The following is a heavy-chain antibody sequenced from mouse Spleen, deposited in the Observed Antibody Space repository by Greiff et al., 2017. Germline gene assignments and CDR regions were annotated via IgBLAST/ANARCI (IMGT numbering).Heavy chain of an antibody. Sequence: VQLQQPGAELVRPGTSVKLSCKASGYTFTSYWMHWVKQRPGQGLEWIGVIDPSDSYTNYNQKFKGKATLTVDTSSSTAYMQLSSLTSEDSAVYYCARELGEYAMDYWGQGTSVTVSS. CDR1: GYTFTSYW. J-gene: IGHJ4*01. CDR3: ARELGEYAMDY. CDR2: IDPSDSYT. V-gene: IGHV1-59*01. D-gene: IGHD4-1*01.